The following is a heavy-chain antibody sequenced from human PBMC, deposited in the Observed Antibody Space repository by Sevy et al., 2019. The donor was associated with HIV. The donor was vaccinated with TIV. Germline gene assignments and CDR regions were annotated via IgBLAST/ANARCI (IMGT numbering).Heavy chain of an antibody. CDR3: TAGVGASDFDY. CDR1: GFTFTNAW. V-gene: IGHV3-15*01. D-gene: IGHD1-26*01. CDR2: IKSKTEAATR. J-gene: IGHJ4*02. Sequence: GGSLRLSCAASGFTFTNAWMSWVRQAPGKGLVWVGRIKSKTEAATRDFAAPVKGRFAISRDDSKNTLYLQMDSLKTEDTGVYYCTAGVGASDFDYWGQGILVTVSS.